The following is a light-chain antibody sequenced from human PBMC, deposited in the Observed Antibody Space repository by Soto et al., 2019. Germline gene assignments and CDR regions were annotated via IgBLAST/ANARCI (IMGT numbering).Light chain of an antibody. J-gene: IGLJ2*01. CDR3: SSYTSSTTLSVV. CDR2: GVT. CDR1: SSDVGGYNY. Sequence: QSVLTQPASVSGSPGQSITISCTGTSSDVGGYNYVSWYQQHPGKAPKLMIYGVTNRPSGVCNRFSGSKSGNTASLTISGLQAEDEADYYCSSYTSSTTLSVVFGGGTKVTVL. V-gene: IGLV2-14*01.